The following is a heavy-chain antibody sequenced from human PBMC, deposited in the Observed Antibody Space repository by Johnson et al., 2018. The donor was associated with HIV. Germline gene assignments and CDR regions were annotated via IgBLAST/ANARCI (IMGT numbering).Heavy chain of an antibody. J-gene: IGHJ3*02. CDR3: ARDPELDYFDNRAFDI. D-gene: IGHD3-22*01. CDR2: INWNGGKT. V-gene: IGHV3-20*04. CDR1: GFTFDDYG. Sequence: VQLVESGGGLVQPGGSLRLSCAASGFTFDDYGMSWVRQAPGKGLEWVSGINWNGGKTAYADSVKGRFIISRDNAKNSLSLQMDSLRAEDTAVYYCARDPELDYFDNRAFDIWGQGTMVTVSS.